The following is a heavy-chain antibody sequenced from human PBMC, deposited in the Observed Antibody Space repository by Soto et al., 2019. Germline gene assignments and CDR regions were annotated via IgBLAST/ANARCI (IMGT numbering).Heavy chain of an antibody. V-gene: IGHV1-69*04. CDR2: VNPILSMS. Sequence: QVQLVQSGAEVKRPGSSVKVSCKASGDTFSFYSINWVRQAPGLGLEWMGRVNPILSMSNYAQRFQGRVTMTANKSTRTANMELSGLRSEDTATYYCATSYGSGYRAFDYWGQGALVTVSS. D-gene: IGHD3-10*01. J-gene: IGHJ4*02. CDR3: ATSYGSGYRAFDY. CDR1: GDTFSFYS.